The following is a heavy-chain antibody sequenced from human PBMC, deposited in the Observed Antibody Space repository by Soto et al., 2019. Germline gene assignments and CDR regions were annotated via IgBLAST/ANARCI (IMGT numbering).Heavy chain of an antibody. Sequence: SETLSLTCTVSGGSINSYYWSWIRQPPGKGLEWIGYIYYSGSTNYNPSLKSRVTISVDTSKNQFSLKLSSVTAADTAVYCCGRQRQGYAPSTSVGPWYFDYSAQRTVVTVSS. J-gene: IGHJ4*02. CDR1: GGSINSYY. D-gene: IGHD5-12*01. CDR2: IYYSGST. CDR3: GRQRQGYAPSTSVGPWYFDY. V-gene: IGHV4-59*08.